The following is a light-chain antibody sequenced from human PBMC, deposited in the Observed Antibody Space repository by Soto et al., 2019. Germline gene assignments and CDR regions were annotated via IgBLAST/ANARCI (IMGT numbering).Light chain of an antibody. V-gene: IGKV1-9*01. CDR1: QGISSY. CDR2: LAS. CDR3: QYLNSYPLT. Sequence: DIQLTQSPSFLSASVGDRVTITCRASQGISSYLAWYQQKPGKAPKLLIYLASTLQSGVPLRFGGSGSGTEFTLTISSLQPEDFATYYCQYLNSYPLTFGGGTKVESK. J-gene: IGKJ4*01.